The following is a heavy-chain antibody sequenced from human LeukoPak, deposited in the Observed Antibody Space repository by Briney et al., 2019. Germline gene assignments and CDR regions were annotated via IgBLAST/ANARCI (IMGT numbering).Heavy chain of an antibody. CDR3: ARDCGTSCYRDAFDI. J-gene: IGHJ3*02. Sequence: GGSLRLSCAASGFTFSSYSMNWVRQAPGKGLEWVSSISSSSSYIYYADSVKGRFTISRDNAKNSLYLQMNSLGAEDTAVYYCARDCGTSCYRDAFDIWGQGTMVTVSS. V-gene: IGHV3-21*01. D-gene: IGHD2-2*02. CDR2: ISSSSSYI. CDR1: GFTFSSYS.